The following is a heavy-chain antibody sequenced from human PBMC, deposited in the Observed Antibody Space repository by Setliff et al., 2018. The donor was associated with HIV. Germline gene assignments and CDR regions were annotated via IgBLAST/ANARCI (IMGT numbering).Heavy chain of an antibody. J-gene: IGHJ5*02. CDR1: GGSISSSSHY. CDR2: MSYSGNT. Sequence: PSETLSLTCTVSGGSISSSSHYWGWIRQPPGKGLEWIGSMSYSGNTYNNPSLKSRVTISVDTSKNQFSLKLSSVTAADTAVYYCARLTRSSSNSYKGRFDPWGQGTLVTVSS. CDR3: ARLTRSSSNSYKGRFDP. V-gene: IGHV4-39*07. D-gene: IGHD2-15*01.